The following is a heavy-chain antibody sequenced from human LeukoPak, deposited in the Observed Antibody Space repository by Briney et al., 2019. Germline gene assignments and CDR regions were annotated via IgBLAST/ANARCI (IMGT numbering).Heavy chain of an antibody. CDR3: AKDILAYRSGSLDS. J-gene: IGHJ4*02. V-gene: IGHV3-9*01. CDR1: GFTFDDYA. D-gene: IGHD6-19*01. CDR2: ISWNSGSI. Sequence: GGSLRLSCVASGFTFDDYAMHWVRHAPGKGLEWVSGISWNSGSIGYADSVKGRFTISRDNNKNSLYLQMNSLSTEDTALYYCAKDILAYRSGSLDSWGQGTLVTVSS.